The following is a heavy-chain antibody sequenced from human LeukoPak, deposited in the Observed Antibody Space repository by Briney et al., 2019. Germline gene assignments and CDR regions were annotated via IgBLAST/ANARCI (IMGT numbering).Heavy chain of an antibody. CDR3: ARGRGYCSSTSCPAYSTYYYYYGMDV. V-gene: IGHV4-34*01. Sequence: PSETLSLTCAVYGGSFSGYYWSWIRQPPGKGPEWIGEINHSGSTNYNPSLKSRVTISVDTSKNQFSLKLSSVTAADTAVYYCARGRGYCSSTSCPAYSTYYYYYGMDVWGQGTTVTVSS. CDR2: INHSGST. D-gene: IGHD2-2*01. J-gene: IGHJ6*02. CDR1: GGSFSGYY.